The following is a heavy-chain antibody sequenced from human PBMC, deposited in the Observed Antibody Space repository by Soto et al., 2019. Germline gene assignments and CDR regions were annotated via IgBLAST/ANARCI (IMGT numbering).Heavy chain of an antibody. D-gene: IGHD3-10*01. J-gene: IGHJ4*01. V-gene: IGHV5-51*01. Sequence: GESLKISCNGSGYSFTTYWIAWVRQMPGKGLEWVGIIYPGDSDTRYSPSFEGHVTISVDKSISTAFLQWNSLKASDNAIYYCARHSTSAPKDYWVQGTLVTVSS. CDR2: IYPGDSDT. CDR3: ARHSTSAPKDY. CDR1: GYSFTTYW.